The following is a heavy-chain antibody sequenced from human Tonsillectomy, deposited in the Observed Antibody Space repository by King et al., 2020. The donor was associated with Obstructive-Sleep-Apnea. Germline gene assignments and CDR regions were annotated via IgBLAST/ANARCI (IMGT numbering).Heavy chain of an antibody. J-gene: IGHJ4*02. Sequence: ITLKESGPTLVKPTQTLTLTCTFSGFSLSTTGVSVAWIRQPPGKALEWLALIYWDDDKRYSPSLKSRLTISKDTSKNQVVLTMTDMDPVDTATYYCAQRGGLNWGGGVYYFDFWGQGTLVTVSS. CDR1: GFSLSTTGVS. CDR3: AQRGGLNWGGGVYYFDF. D-gene: IGHD7-27*01. CDR2: IYWDDDK. V-gene: IGHV2-5*02.